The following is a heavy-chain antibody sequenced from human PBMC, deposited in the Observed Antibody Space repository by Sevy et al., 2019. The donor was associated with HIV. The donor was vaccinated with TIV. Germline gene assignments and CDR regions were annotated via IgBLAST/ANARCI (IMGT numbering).Heavy chain of an antibody. J-gene: IGHJ4*02. CDR1: GYSFTSHW. V-gene: IGHV5-51*01. D-gene: IGHD3-22*01. CDR2: IYPDDSDT. Sequence: GESLKIFCKGSGYSFTSHWIGWVRHMPGKGLEWMGIIYPDDSDTRYSPSFQGQVTFSADKSISTAYLQWSSLKASDTAMYYCATSRSGYFDSSGYYIYWGQGTLVTVSS. CDR3: ATSRSGYFDSSGYYIY.